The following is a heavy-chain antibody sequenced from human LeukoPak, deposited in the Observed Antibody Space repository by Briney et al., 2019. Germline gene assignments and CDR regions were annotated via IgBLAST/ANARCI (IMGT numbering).Heavy chain of an antibody. J-gene: IGHJ3*01. V-gene: IGHV3-64*02. CDR3: AKPLTSYSSGFSDVFDV. CDR1: GFTFGIYA. D-gene: IGHD5-18*01. Sequence: GGSLRLSCAASGFTFGIYAMHWVRQAPGKGLEHVSTITTNGGNTYYADSVKGRFTISRDNSKDTLFLQMGSLRAEDMAVYYCAKPLTSYSSGFSDVFDVWGHGSMVTVSP. CDR2: ITTNGGNT.